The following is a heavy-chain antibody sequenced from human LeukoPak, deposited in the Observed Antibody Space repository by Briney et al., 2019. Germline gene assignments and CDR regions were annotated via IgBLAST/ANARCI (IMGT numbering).Heavy chain of an antibody. CDR2: IGVGGTT. CDR1: GFTFSSYG. J-gene: IGHJ4*02. Sequence: RGSLRLSCAASGFTFSSYGMNWVRQAPGKGLEWVSGIGVGGTTYYADSVKGRFTISRDTSKSTLSLQMNSLRAEDTAVYYCAKTQGYYDCWGQGTLVTVSS. V-gene: IGHV3-23*01. CDR3: AKTQGYYDC. D-gene: IGHD3-22*01.